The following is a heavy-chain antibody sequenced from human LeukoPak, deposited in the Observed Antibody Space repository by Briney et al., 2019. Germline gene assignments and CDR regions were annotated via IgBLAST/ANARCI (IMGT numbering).Heavy chain of an antibody. V-gene: IGHV3-11*01. D-gene: IGHD3-22*01. CDR3: ARCVTYYDSSGYHFDY. J-gene: IGHJ4*02. Sequence: GGSLRLSCAASGFTFSDYYMSWIRQAPGKGLEWVSYISSSGSTIYYADSVKGRFTISRDNAKNSLYLQMNSLRAEDTAVYYCARCVTYYDSSGYHFDYWGQGTLVTVSS. CDR1: GFTFSDYY. CDR2: ISSSGSTI.